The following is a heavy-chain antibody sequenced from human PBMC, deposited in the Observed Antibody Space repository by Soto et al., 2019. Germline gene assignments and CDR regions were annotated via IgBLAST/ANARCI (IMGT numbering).Heavy chain of an antibody. CDR1: GYTFTSYG. CDR2: ISAYNGNT. Sequence: QVQLVQSGAEVKKPGASVKVSCKASGYTFTSYGISWVRQAPGQGLEWMGWISAYNGNTNYAQKLQGRVTMTTDTSTSTAYMELMSLRSDDTAVYYCAREVTDYSNYGYYYYGMDVWGQGTTVTVSS. CDR3: AREVTDYSNYGYYYYGMDV. D-gene: IGHD4-4*01. J-gene: IGHJ6*02. V-gene: IGHV1-18*01.